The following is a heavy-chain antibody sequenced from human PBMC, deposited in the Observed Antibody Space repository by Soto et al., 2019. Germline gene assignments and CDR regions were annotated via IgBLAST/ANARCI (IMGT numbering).Heavy chain of an antibody. CDR3: AVGYCSSTSCRNGMDV. CDR1: GFTFSSYS. V-gene: IGHV3-21*01. J-gene: IGHJ6*02. Sequence: GGSLRLSCAASGFTFSSYSMNWVRQAPGKGLEWVSSISSSSNYIYYADSVKGRFTISRDNAKNSLYLQMNSLRAEDTAVYYCAVGYCSSTSCRNGMDVWGQGTTVTVSS. D-gene: IGHD2-2*03. CDR2: ISSSSNYI.